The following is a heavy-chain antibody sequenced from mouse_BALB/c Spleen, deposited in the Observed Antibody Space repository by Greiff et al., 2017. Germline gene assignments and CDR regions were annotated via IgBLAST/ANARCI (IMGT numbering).Heavy chain of an antibody. CDR2: ISSGSSTI. CDR3: ARSRGYGDAMDY. D-gene: IGHD2-14*01. J-gene: IGHJ4*01. Sequence: EVMLVESGGGLVQPGGSRKLSCAASGFTFSSFGMHWVRQAPEKGLEWVAYISSGSSTIYYADTVKGRFTISRDNPKNTLFLQMTSLRSEDTAMYYCARSRGYGDAMDYWGQGTSVTVSS. CDR1: GFTFSSFG. V-gene: IGHV5-17*02.